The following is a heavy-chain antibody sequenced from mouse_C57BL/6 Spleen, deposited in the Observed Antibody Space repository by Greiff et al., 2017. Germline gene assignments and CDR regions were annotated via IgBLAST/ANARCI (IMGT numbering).Heavy chain of an antibody. CDR1: GYTFTSYW. CDR3: TRYYGSSPYYFDY. Sequence: VHVKQSGTVLARPGASVKMSCKTSGYTFTSYWMHWVKQRPGQGLEWIGAIYPGNSDTSYNQKFKGKAKLTAVTSASTAYMELSSLTNEDSAVYYCTRYYGSSPYYFDYWGQGTTLTVSS. V-gene: IGHV1-5*01. CDR2: IYPGNSDT. D-gene: IGHD1-1*01. J-gene: IGHJ2*01.